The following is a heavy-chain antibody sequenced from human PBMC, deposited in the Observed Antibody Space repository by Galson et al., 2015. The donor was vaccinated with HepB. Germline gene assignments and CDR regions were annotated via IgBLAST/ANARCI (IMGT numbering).Heavy chain of an antibody. J-gene: IGHJ4*02. CDR2: INQDGSEK. CDR1: GFTFSNYW. CDR3: ARGNYDFWSGYSGDDY. D-gene: IGHD3-3*01. Sequence: SLRLSCAASGFTFSNYWMSWVRQAPGKGLEWVANINQDGSEKYYVDSVKGRFTISRDNAKNPLYLQMNSLRAEDTAVYYCARGNYDFWSGYSGDDYWGQGTLVTVSS. V-gene: IGHV3-7*01.